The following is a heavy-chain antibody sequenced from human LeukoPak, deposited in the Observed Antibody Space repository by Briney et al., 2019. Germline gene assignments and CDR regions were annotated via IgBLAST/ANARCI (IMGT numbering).Heavy chain of an antibody. CDR3: ARAETYCSGGSCYWYYYGMDV. J-gene: IGHJ6*02. Sequence: GASVKVSCKASGYTFTSYAIIWVRQAPGQGLEWMGGIIPIFGTANYAQKFQGRVTITADESTSTAYMELSSLRSEDTAVYYCARAETYCSGGSCYWYYYGMDVWGQGTTVTVSS. D-gene: IGHD2-15*01. CDR1: GYTFTSYA. V-gene: IGHV1-69*13. CDR2: IIPIFGTA.